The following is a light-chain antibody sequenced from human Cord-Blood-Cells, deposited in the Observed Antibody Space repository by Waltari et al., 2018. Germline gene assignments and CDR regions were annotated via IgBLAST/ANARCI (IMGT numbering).Light chain of an antibody. J-gene: IGKJ4*01. CDR2: KAS. V-gene: IGKV1-5*03. Sequence: DIQMTQSPSTLSASVGDRVTITCRTSQSIRSWLAWYQQKPGKAPKLLIYKASRLESGVPSRFSGSGSWTEITLTISSLQPDDFSTYYCQQYNSYSRLTFGGGTKVEIK. CDR1: QSIRSW. CDR3: QQYNSYSRLT.